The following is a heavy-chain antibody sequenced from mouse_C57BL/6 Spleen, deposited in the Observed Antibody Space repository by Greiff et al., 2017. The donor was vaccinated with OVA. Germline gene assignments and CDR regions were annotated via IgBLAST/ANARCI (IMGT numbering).Heavy chain of an antibody. V-gene: IGHV1-64*01. D-gene: IGHD1-1*01. CDR3: ARSGDYYGSSYVGY. CDR1: GYTFTSYW. J-gene: IGHJ2*01. CDR2: IHPNSGST. Sequence: VQLQQPGAELVKHGASVKLSCKASGYTFTSYWMHWVKQRPGQGLEWIGMIHPNSGSTNYHEKFKRKATLTVDKSSSTAYMQLSSLTSEDSAVYYCARSGDYYGSSYVGYWGQGTTLTVSS.